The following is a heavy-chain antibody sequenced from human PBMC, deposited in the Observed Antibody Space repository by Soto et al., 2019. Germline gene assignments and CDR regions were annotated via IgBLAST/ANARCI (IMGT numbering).Heavy chain of an antibody. CDR1: GGSISSGGYS. CDR3: ARTEPGTFDP. J-gene: IGHJ5*02. V-gene: IGHV4-30-2*01. CDR2: IYHSGST. D-gene: IGHD1-7*01. Sequence: LSLTCAVSGGSISSGGYSWSWIRQPPGKGLEWIGYIYHSGSTYYNPSLKSRVTISVDRSKNQFSLKLSSVTAADTAVYYCARTEPGTFDPWGQGTLVTVSS.